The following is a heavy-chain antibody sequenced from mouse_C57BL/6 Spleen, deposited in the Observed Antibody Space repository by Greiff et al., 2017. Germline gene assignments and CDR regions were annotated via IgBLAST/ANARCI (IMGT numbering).Heavy chain of an antibody. D-gene: IGHD1-1*01. V-gene: IGHV3-6*01. J-gene: IGHJ1*03. CDR1: GYSITSGYY. CDR2: ISYDGSN. Sequence: EVQLVESGPGLVKPSQSLSLTCSVTGYSITSGYYWNWIRQFPGNKLEWMGYISYDGSNNYNPSLKNRISITRDTSKNQFFLKLNSVTTEDTATYYCAREAPDYYGSSFWYFEVWGTGTTVTVSS. CDR3: AREAPDYYGSSFWYFEV.